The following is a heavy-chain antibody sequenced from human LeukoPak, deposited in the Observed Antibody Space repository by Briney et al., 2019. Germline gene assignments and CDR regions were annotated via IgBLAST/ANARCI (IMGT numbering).Heavy chain of an antibody. V-gene: IGHV4-34*01. CDR3: ARVQDFETRGYYLGY. CDR1: GGSFSDYY. D-gene: IGHD3-22*01. J-gene: IGHJ4*01. CDR2: INHSGST. Sequence: SETLSLTCAVYGGSFSDYYWNWIRQPPGKGLEWSGEINHSGSTNYNPSLKSRVTMSVDTFKNQFSLTLSSVTAADTAVYYCARVQDFETRGYYLGYWGHGTLVTVSS.